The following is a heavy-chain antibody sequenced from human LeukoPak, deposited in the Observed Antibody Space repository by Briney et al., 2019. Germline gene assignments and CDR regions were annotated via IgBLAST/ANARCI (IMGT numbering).Heavy chain of an antibody. J-gene: IGHJ4*02. Sequence: GGSLRLSCAASGFTFSSYAMSWVRQAPGKGLEWVSAISGSGGSTYYADSVKGRFTISRDNAKNSLYLQMNSLRVEDTAVYYCARDATPDGIDYWGQGTLVTVSS. CDR1: GFTFSSYA. CDR2: ISGSGGST. CDR3: ARDATPDGIDY. V-gene: IGHV3-23*01. D-gene: IGHD1-14*01.